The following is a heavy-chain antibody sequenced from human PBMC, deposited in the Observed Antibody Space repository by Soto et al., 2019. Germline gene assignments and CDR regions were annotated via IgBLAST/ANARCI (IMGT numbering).Heavy chain of an antibody. V-gene: IGHV3-30*03. CDR2: ISYDGSNK. D-gene: IGHD3-22*01. J-gene: IGHJ4*02. Sequence: PGGSLRLSCAASGFTFSSYGMHWVRQAPGKGLEWVAVISYDGSNKYYADSVKGRFTISRDNSKNTLYLQMNSLRAEDTAVYYCAPPLDYYDSSGYYYRAPYFDYWGQGTLVTVSS. CDR1: GFTFSSYG. CDR3: APPLDYYDSSGYYYRAPYFDY.